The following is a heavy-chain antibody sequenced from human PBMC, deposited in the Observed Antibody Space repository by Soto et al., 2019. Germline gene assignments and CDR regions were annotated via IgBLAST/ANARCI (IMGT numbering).Heavy chain of an antibody. V-gene: IGHV1-2*04. Sequence: VKVSCKASGYTFTGYYMHWVRQAPGQGLEWMGWINPNSGGTNYAQKFQGWVTMTRDTSISTAYMELSRLRSDDTAVYYCASGVAAARGGYYYYGMDVWGQGTTVTVSS. CDR3: ASGVAAARGGYYYYGMDV. J-gene: IGHJ6*02. CDR1: GYTFTGYY. D-gene: IGHD6-6*01. CDR2: INPNSGGT.